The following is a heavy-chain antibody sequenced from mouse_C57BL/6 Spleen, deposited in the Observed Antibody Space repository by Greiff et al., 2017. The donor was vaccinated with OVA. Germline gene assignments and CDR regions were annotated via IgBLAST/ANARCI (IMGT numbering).Heavy chain of an antibody. Sequence: VQLKESGPGLVQPSQSLSITCTVSGFSLTSYGVHWVRQPPGKGLEWLGVIWSGGSTDYNAAFISRLSISKDNSKSQVFFKMNSLQADDTAIYYCAKKLGSVGAMDYWGQGTSVTVSS. D-gene: IGHD1-1*01. CDR1: GFSLTSYG. CDR3: AKKLGSVGAMDY. CDR2: IWSGGST. J-gene: IGHJ4*01. V-gene: IGHV2-4*01.